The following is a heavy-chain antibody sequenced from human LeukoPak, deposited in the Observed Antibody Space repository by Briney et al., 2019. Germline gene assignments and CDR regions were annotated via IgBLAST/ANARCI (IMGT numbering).Heavy chain of an antibody. CDR3: AKDAVNSSWRRRPDY. D-gene: IGHD6-13*01. CDR1: GFTFSSYA. Sequence: PGGSLGLSCEASGFTFSSYAMSWVRKAPGKGLEWVSAISGSGASTYYADSVKGRFTISRDNSKNTLYLQMNSLRAEDTAVYYCAKDAVNSSWRRRPDYWGQGTLVTVSS. CDR2: ISGSGAST. V-gene: IGHV3-23*01. J-gene: IGHJ4*02.